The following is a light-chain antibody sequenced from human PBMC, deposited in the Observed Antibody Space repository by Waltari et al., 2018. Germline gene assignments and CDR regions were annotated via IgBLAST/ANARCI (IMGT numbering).Light chain of an antibody. J-gene: IGLJ3*02. CDR3: SSYTSSSTFGV. V-gene: IGLV2-18*02. Sequence: QSALTQPPSVSGSPGQSVTISCTGTSSAAGSSNRVSWYQQPPGTAPNLMIYEVRNRPSGVPDRFSGSKSGNTASLTISGLQAEDEAHYYCSSYTSSSTFGVFGGGTKLTVL. CDR1: SSAAGSSNR. CDR2: EVR.